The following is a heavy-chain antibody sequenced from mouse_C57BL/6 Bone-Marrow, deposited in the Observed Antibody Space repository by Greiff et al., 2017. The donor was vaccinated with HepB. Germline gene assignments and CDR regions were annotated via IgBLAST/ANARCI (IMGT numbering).Heavy chain of an antibody. Sequence: VQLQQSGPELVKPGASVKMSCKASGYTFTDYNMHWVKQSHGKSLEWIGYINPNNGGTSYNQKFKGKATLTVNKSSSTAYMELRSLTSEDYAVYDCARYLITTVVAHFDDWGQGTTLTVSS. V-gene: IGHV1-22*01. J-gene: IGHJ2*01. CDR2: INPNNGGT. CDR3: ARYLITTVVAHFDD. CDR1: GYTFTDYN. D-gene: IGHD1-1*01.